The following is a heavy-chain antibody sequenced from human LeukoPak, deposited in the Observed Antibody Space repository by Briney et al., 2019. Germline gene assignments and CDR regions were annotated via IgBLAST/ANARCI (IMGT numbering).Heavy chain of an antibody. D-gene: IGHD3-10*01. CDR2: IDAEDGET. CDR1: GYTFTDYY. J-gene: IGHJ6*04. Sequence: ASVKVSCTASGYTFTDYYMHWVTYAPGKGLEWMGRIDAEDGETIYAEKFQGRVTIRADTSTDTAYMELTSLRSEDTAVYYCTTDRVDRSFDLWGKGTAVSVSS. V-gene: IGHV1-69-2*01. CDR3: TTDRVDRSFDL.